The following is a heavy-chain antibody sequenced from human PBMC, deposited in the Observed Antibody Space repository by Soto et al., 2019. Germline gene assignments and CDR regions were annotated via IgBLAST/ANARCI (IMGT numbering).Heavy chain of an antibody. J-gene: IGHJ4*02. CDR2: INGDGSRT. Sequence: EVQVVESGGGLVQPGGSLRLSCVVSGFTFSSYWMHWVRQAPGKGLVCVSWINGDGSRTEYADSVKGRFTISRDNAKNMLYLQMXSXXXXDXAXXXXARGTIRGQGTLVTVSS. V-gene: IGHV3-74*01. CDR1: GFTFSSYW. D-gene: IGHD3-3*01. CDR3: ARGTI.